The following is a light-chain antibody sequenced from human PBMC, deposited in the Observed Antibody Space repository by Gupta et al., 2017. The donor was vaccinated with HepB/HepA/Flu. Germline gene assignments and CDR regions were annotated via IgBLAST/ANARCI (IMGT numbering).Light chain of an antibody. CDR3: QQYDNDPWT. J-gene: IGKJ1*01. Sequence: DIPMPQSPSTLSASVGDRVSITCRASQTNNYWLAWYQQKPRKAPKLLIYQASTLQSGVPSRFSGSGFGTEFTLTITSLQPDDVATYHCQQYDNDPWTFGQGTKVEIK. CDR2: QAS. V-gene: IGKV1-5*03. CDR1: QTNNYW.